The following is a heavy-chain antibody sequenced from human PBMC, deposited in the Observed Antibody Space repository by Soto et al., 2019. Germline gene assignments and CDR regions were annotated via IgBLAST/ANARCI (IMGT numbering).Heavy chain of an antibody. D-gene: IGHD1-26*01. J-gene: IGHJ4*02. Sequence: QVQLQQSGPGLVKPSQTLSVTCGISGDSVSSNSAAWNWLRQSPSRGLEWLGRTYYRSKWYNDYAVSVESRITINPDTSKNHFSLQLDFVTPEHTAVYFCARGEQYSGRIFDYWGQGTLVTVSS. CDR3: ARGEQYSGRIFDY. V-gene: IGHV6-1*01. CDR2: TYYRSKWYN. CDR1: GDSVSSNSAA.